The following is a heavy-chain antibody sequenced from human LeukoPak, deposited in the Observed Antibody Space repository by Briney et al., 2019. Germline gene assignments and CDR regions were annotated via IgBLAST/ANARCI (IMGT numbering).Heavy chain of an antibody. D-gene: IGHD5-12*01. CDR1: GFTFSSDA. J-gene: IGHJ4*02. CDR3: ARNENSGWGYFDY. CDR2: ISGSGGST. V-gene: IGHV3-23*01. Sequence: GGSLRLSCAASGFTFSSDAMSWVRQAPGKGLEWVSAISGSGGSTYYADSVKGRFTISRDNSKDTLYLQMNSLRAEDTAVYYCARNENSGWGYFDYWGQGTLVTVSS.